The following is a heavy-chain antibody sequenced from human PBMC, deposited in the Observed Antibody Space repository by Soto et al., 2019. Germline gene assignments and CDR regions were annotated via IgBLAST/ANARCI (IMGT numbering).Heavy chain of an antibody. CDR1: GGTFSSYA. Sequence: QVQLVQSGAEVKKPGSSVKVSCKASGGTFSSYAISWVRQAPGQGLEWMGGIIPIFGTANYAQKFQGRVTITADESTSTDYMELSSLRSEDTAVYYCARDEDYDILTGYPFRSLHYYYGMDVWGQGTTVTVSS. D-gene: IGHD3-9*01. CDR3: ARDEDYDILTGYPFRSLHYYYGMDV. CDR2: IIPIFGTA. V-gene: IGHV1-69*01. J-gene: IGHJ6*02.